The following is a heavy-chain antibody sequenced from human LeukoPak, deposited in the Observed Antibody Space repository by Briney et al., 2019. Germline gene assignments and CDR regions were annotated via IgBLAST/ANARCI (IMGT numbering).Heavy chain of an antibody. V-gene: IGHV1-8*01. J-gene: IGHJ3*02. D-gene: IGHD2-21*02. CDR2: MNPNTGNA. CDR3: ARCTGGDCGGAFDI. CDR1: GNTFTNYD. Sequence: ASVEVSCKTSGNTFTNYDINWLRQATGQGLEWMGWMNPNTGNADSAQKFQGRVTMTRNISISTAYMELSSLRLEDTAVYYCARCTGGDCGGAFDIWGQGTMVTVSS.